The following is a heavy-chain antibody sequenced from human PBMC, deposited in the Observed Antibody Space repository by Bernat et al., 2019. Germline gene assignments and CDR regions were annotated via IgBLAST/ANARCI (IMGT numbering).Heavy chain of an antibody. V-gene: IGHV3-7*03. CDR3: ASASEYSSGWSQYFRR. Sequence: EVQLVESGGDLVHPGGSLRLSCAASGFPFSSYWMTWVRQAPGKGLEWVANIKEDGSQKYYVDSVKGRFTISRDNAENSLYLQMNSLRAEDTAVYYCASASEYSSGWSQYFRRWGQGTLVTVSS. J-gene: IGHJ1*01. CDR1: GFPFSSYW. CDR2: IKEDGSQK. D-gene: IGHD6-19*01.